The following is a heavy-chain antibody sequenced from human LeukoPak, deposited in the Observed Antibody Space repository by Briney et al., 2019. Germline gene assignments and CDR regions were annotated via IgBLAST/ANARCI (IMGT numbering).Heavy chain of an antibody. Sequence: HPGVPQTLSCAPWGLTYSRCHKLGARQARGKGLEWVAVLSYGCYSEYYEDTVSGRFTVSRDNSKNTLYLQVNSLRAEDTAVYYCAKDLWSGELVRRTPDHWGQGTLVSVSS. J-gene: IGHJ4*02. CDR2: LSYGCYSE. CDR3: AKDLWSGELVRRTPDH. CDR1: GLTYSRCH. D-gene: IGHD3-10*01. V-gene: IGHV3-30*18.